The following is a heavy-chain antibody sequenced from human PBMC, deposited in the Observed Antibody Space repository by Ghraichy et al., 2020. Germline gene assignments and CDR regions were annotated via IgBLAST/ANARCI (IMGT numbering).Heavy chain of an antibody. CDR3: AREEEKGGAFDM. CDR1: GYTFTDYF. CDR2: INPNSGDT. Sequence: ASVKVSCKASGYTFTDYFMHWVRQAPGQGLEWMGWINPNSGDTTYAQKFQGRVTMTRDTFISTAFMELSRLRSDDTAVYYCAREEEKGGAFDMWGQGTRVTVSS. V-gene: IGHV1-2*02. D-gene: IGHD3-16*01. J-gene: IGHJ3*02.